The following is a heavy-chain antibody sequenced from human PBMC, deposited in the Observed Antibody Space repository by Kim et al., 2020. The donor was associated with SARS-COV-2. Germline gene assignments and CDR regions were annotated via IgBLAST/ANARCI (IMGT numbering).Heavy chain of an antibody. CDR2: INHSGST. J-gene: IGHJ5*02. CDR1: GGSFSGYY. D-gene: IGHD6-13*01. V-gene: IGHV4-34*01. CDR3: ARGPLFSLWYRYSRNWFDP. Sequence: SETLSLTCAVYGGSFSGYYWSWIRQPPGKGLEWIGEINHSGSTNYNPSLKSRVTISVDTSKNQFSLKLSSVTAADTAVYYCARGPLFSLWYRYSRNWFDP.